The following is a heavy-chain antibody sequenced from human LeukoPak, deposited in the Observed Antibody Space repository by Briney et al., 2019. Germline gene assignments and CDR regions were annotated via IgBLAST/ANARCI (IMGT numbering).Heavy chain of an antibody. D-gene: IGHD2-15*01. V-gene: IGHV3-21*01. J-gene: IGHJ3*02. Sequence: VGSLRLSCAPSGVTFRSYTMNSVRQAPGNGLGWGSSISSSSSYIYYADSVKGRFTISRDNAKNSLYLQMNSLRADDTAVYYCAREPYCSGGSCYKGNAFDIWGQGTMVTVSS. CDR3: AREPYCSGGSCYKGNAFDI. CDR1: GVTFRSYT. CDR2: ISSSSSYI.